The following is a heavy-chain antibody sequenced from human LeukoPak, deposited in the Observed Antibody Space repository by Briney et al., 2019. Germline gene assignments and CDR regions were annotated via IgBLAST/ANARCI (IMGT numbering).Heavy chain of an antibody. CDR3: ARDSRSGWFSPDY. V-gene: IGHV1-46*01. J-gene: IGHJ4*02. CDR2: INPSGGDP. CDR1: GFTFTTSY. Sequence: ASVKVFCKASGFTFTTSYMHWVRQAPGQGLEWMGVINPSGGDPTYAQRFRNRVTMTGDTSTSTVYMELSSLRSDDTAMYYCARDSRSGWFSPDYWGQGTLVTVSS. D-gene: IGHD6-19*01.